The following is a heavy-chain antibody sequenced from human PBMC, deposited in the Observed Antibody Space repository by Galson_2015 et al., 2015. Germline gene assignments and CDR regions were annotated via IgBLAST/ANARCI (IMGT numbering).Heavy chain of an antibody. D-gene: IGHD1/OR15-1a*01. V-gene: IGHV3-23*01. CDR1: GFTFSNSA. CDR2: IGGTGAKT. CDR3: ARVRGTSWNKGDWLDP. J-gene: IGHJ5*02. Sequence: SLRLSCAASGFTFSNSAMTWVRQAPGKGLEWVAAIGGTGAKTYYSESAKGRFTVSRDNSKNTLFLQMNSLTADDTALYYCARVRGTSWNKGDWLDPWGQGSRITVSS.